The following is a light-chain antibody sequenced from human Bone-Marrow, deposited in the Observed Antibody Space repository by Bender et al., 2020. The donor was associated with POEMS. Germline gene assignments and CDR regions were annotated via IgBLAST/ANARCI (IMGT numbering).Light chain of an antibody. CDR2: DDS. Sequence: SYVLTQPPSVSVAPGQTARITCGGNNIGDKSVHWYQQNPGQAPVLVVYDDSDRPSGIPERFSGSSSGDTATLTISRVEAGDEADYYCQVWDRTTDHWVFGGGTKLTVL. CDR1: NIGDKS. V-gene: IGLV3-21*02. CDR3: QVWDRTTDHWV. J-gene: IGLJ3*02.